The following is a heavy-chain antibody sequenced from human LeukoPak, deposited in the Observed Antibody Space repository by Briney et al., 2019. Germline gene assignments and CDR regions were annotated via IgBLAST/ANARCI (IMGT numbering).Heavy chain of an antibody. CDR3: ASTVTTDGMDV. CDR1: GGSISSYY. CDR2: IYYSGST. J-gene: IGHJ6*02. V-gene: IGHV4-59*08. D-gene: IGHD4-17*01. Sequence: SETLSLTCTVSGGSISSYYWSWIRQPPGKGLGWIGYIYYSGSTNYPSLKSRVTISVDTSKNQFSLKLSSVTAADTAVYYCASTVTTDGMDVWGQGTTVTVSS.